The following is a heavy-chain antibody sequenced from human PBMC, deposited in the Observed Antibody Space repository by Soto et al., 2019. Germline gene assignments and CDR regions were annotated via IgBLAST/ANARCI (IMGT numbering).Heavy chain of an antibody. D-gene: IGHD6-13*01. CDR2: FDPEDGET. J-gene: IGHJ5*02. V-gene: IGHV1-24*01. CDR1: GYTLTELS. CDR3: ASLDVAAARKNWFDP. Sequence: ASVKVSCKVSGYTLTELSMRWVRQAPGKGLEWMGGFDPEDGETIYAQKFQGRVTMTEDTSTDTAYMELSSLRSEDTAVYYCASLDVAAARKNWFDPWGQGTLVTVSS.